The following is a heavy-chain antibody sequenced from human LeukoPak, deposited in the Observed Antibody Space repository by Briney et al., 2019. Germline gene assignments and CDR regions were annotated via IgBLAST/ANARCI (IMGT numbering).Heavy chain of an antibody. CDR3: ARDAAGGSGWYYYHYGMDV. Sequence: GGSLRLSCAASGFTFSSYWMSWVRQAPGKGLEWVANIKQDGSEKYYVDSVKGRFTISRDNAKNSLYLQMNSLRAEDTAVYYCARDAAGGSGWYYYHYGMDVWGQGTTVTVSS. D-gene: IGHD6-19*01. V-gene: IGHV3-7*03. CDR2: IKQDGSEK. J-gene: IGHJ6*02. CDR1: GFTFSSYW.